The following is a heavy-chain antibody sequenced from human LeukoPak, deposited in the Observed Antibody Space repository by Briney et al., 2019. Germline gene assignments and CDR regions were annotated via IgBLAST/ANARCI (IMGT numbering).Heavy chain of an antibody. D-gene: IGHD6-13*01. CDR2: ISGSGGST. J-gene: IGHJ4*02. CDR1: GFTFSSYA. CDR3: ASIIAAAGIYYFDY. Sequence: GGSLRLSCAASGFTFSSYAMSWVRQAPGKGLEWVSAISGSGGSTYYADSVKGRFTISRDNSKNSLYLQMNSLRAEDTAVYYCASIIAAAGIYYFDYWGQGTLVTVSS. V-gene: IGHV3-23*01.